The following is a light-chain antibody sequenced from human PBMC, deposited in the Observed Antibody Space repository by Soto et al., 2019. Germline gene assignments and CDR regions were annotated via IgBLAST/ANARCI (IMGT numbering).Light chain of an antibody. J-gene: IGLJ3*02. CDR3: SSVTIRITLL. CDR2: EIN. Sequence: QSVLTQPASVSGSPGQSITISCTGTSSDVGGYNYVSWYQQHPGKAPKLLIYEINTRPSGVSNRFSGSKSGNTASLTISWLQAEDEGDYYCSSVTIRITLLFGGGIKLT. V-gene: IGLV2-14*01. CDR1: SSDVGGYNY.